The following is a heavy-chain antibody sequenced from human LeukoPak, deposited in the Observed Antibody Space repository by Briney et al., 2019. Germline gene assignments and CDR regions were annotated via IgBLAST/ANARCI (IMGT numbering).Heavy chain of an antibody. CDR2: IYYSGST. CDR1: GGSFSGYY. CDR3: ARATVTGYYFDY. J-gene: IGHJ4*02. Sequence: SETLSLTCAVYGGSFSGYYWSWIRQPPGKGLEWIGYIYYSGSTNYNPSLKSRVTISVDTSKNQFSLKLSSVTAADTAVYYCARATVTGYYFDYWGQGILVTVSS. D-gene: IGHD4-17*01. V-gene: IGHV4-59*01.